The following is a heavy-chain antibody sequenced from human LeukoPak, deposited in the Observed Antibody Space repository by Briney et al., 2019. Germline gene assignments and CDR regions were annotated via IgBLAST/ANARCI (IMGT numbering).Heavy chain of an antibody. CDR2: ISYDGSNK. D-gene: IGHD3-3*01. CDR1: GFTFSSYA. CDR3: AKDRRFLEWSPLDY. Sequence: GSLRLSCAASGFTFSSYAMHWVRQAPGKGLEWVAVISYDGSNKYYADSVKGRFTISRDNSKNTLYLQMNSLRAEDTAVYYCAKDRRFLEWSPLDYWGQGTLVTVSS. V-gene: IGHV3-30-3*01. J-gene: IGHJ4*02.